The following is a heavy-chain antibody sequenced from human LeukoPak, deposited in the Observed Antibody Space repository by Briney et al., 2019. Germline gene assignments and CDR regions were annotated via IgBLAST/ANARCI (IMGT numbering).Heavy chain of an antibody. CDR3: ARLGVRGDGYNSRGSWVDY. CDR1: GFTFSTYA. CDR2: ISDSGGST. Sequence: PGGSLRLSCAASGFTFSTYAISWVRQAPGKGLEWVSSISDSGGSTYYADSVKGRFTISRDNSKNTLYLQMNSLRAEDTALYYCARLGVRGDGYNSRGSWVDYWGQGTLVTVSS. D-gene: IGHD5-24*01. J-gene: IGHJ4*02. V-gene: IGHV3-23*01.